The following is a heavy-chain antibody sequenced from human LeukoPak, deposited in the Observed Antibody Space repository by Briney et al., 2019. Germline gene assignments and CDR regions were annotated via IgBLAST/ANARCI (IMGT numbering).Heavy chain of an antibody. CDR3: ARDSIWGSGTYGFDY. D-gene: IGHD1-26*01. J-gene: IGHJ4*02. V-gene: IGHV1-2*02. CDR2: INAKTGGT. CDR1: GYTFTGSY. Sequence: ASVKVSCKASGYTFTGSYMHWVRQAPGQGLEWMGWINAKTGGTNYAQKFQGRVTMTRDTSTSIAYMELSRLRSEDTAVYYCARDSIWGSGTYGFDYWGQGALVTVSS.